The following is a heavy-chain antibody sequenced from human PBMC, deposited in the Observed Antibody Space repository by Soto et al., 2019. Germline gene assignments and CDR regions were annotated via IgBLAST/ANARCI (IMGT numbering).Heavy chain of an antibody. D-gene: IGHD5-18*01. Sequence: QVQLVESGGGVVQPGRSLRLSCAASGFTFSSYAMHWVRQAPGKGLEWVAVISYDGSNKYYADSVKGRFTISRDNSKNTMYLKMNRLRAEDTAVYYCARDVRHSYGYLEVDDYWRQGPLVTVSS. V-gene: IGHV3-30-3*01. CDR2: ISYDGSNK. J-gene: IGHJ4*02. CDR3: ARDVRHSYGYLEVDDY. CDR1: GFTFSSYA.